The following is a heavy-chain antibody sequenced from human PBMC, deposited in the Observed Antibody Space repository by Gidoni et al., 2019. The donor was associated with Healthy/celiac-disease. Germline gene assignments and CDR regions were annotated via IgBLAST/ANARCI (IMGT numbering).Heavy chain of an antibody. V-gene: IGHV3-21*01. J-gene: IGHJ3*02. CDR3: ARDPLNTMVAAFDI. CDR2: ISSSSSYI. CDR1: GFTFSSYS. Sequence: EVQLVESGGGLVKPGGSLRLSCAASGFTFSSYSMNWVRQAPGKGLEWVSSISSSSSYIYYADSVKGRFTISRDNAKNSLYLQMNSLRAEDTAVYYCARDPLNTMVAAFDIWGQGTMVTVSS. D-gene: IGHD3-10*01.